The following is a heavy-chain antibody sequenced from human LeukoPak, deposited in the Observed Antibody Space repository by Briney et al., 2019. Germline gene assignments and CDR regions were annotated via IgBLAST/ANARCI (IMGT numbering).Heavy chain of an antibody. Sequence: ASVKVSCKASGGTFSSYAISWVRQAPGQGLEWMGRIIPILGIANYAQKFQGRVTITADKSTSTAYMELSSLRSEDTAVYYCARSLPLVVIHNWYFDLWGRGTLVTVSS. D-gene: IGHD3-22*01. V-gene: IGHV1-69*04. CDR3: ARSLPLVVIHNWYFDL. J-gene: IGHJ2*01. CDR2: IIPILGIA. CDR1: GGTFSSYA.